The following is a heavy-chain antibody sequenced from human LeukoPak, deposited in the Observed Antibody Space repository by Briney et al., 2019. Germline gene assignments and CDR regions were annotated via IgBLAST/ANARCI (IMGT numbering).Heavy chain of an antibody. Sequence: SQTLSLTCTVSGGSISSGDYYWSWIRRHPGKGLECIGYIYHSGNSFYNPSLKSRLTISVDTSKNQFSLKLRSVTAADTAVYYCARTQAYSYGSGSYGAFDIWGQGTMVTVSS. V-gene: IGHV4-30-4*01. D-gene: IGHD3-10*01. CDR3: ARTQAYSYGSGSYGAFDI. J-gene: IGHJ3*02. CDR2: IYHSGNS. CDR1: GGSISSGDYY.